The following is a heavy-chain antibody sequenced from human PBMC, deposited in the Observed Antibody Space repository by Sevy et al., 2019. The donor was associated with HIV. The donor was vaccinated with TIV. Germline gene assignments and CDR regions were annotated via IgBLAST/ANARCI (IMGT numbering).Heavy chain of an antibody. D-gene: IGHD1-1*01. V-gene: IGHV3-33*01. CDR1: GFTFSSYG. Sequence: GGSLRLSCAASGFTFSSYGMHWVRQAPGKGLEWVAVIWYDGSNKYYADSVKGRFTISRDNSKNMLYLQMNSLRAEDTAVYYCARDFGRATGTTYYFDYWGQGTLVTVSS. J-gene: IGHJ4*02. CDR2: IWYDGSNK. CDR3: ARDFGRATGTTYYFDY.